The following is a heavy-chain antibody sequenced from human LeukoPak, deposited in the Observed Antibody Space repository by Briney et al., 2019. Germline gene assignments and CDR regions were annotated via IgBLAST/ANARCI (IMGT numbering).Heavy chain of an antibody. V-gene: IGHV4-59*11. Sequence: KASETLSLTCTVSGGSISSHFCAWIRQPPGEGLEWIGYIYYRGSTSYSPSLKARATISLDTSRKRFSLNLSSLTAADTAVYFCARFSAAPVYYFDSWGQGTLVTVSS. D-gene: IGHD6-13*01. J-gene: IGHJ4*02. CDR2: IYYRGST. CDR1: GGSISSHF. CDR3: ARFSAAPVYYFDS.